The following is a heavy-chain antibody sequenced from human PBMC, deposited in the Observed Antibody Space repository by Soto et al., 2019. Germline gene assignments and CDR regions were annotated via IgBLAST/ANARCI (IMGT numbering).Heavy chain of an antibody. CDR1: GFTFSSYA. CDR3: AKDLSDIVVVVAATRESYYYYGMDV. J-gene: IGHJ6*02. Sequence: GGSLRLSCAASGFTFSSYAMSWVRQAPGKGLEWVAVISYDGSNKYYADSVKGRFTISRDNSKNTLYLQMNSLRAEDTAVYYCAKDLSDIVVVVAATRESYYYYGMDVWGQGTTVTVSS. V-gene: IGHV3-30*18. CDR2: ISYDGSNK. D-gene: IGHD2-15*01.